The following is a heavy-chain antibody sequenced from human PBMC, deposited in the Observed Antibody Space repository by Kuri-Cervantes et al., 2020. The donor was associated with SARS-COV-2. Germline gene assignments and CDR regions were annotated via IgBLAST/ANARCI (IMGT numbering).Heavy chain of an antibody. D-gene: IGHD1-26*01. CDR2: TYYRSKWYN. J-gene: IGHJ5*02. CDR3: ARDGPSVGATANNGFDP. Sequence: SETLSLTCALSGDCVSSNTAAWNWIRQSPSRGLEWLGRTYYRSKWYNDYAVSVKSRITINPDTSKNQFSLQLNSVTPEDTAVYYCARDGPSVGATANNGFDPWGQGTLVTVSS. CDR1: GDCVSSNTAA. V-gene: IGHV6-1*01.